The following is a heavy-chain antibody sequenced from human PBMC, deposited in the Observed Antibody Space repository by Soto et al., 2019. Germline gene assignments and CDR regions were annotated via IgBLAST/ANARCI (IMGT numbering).Heavy chain of an antibody. CDR1: GFTFTTYA. Sequence: QVQLVESGGGVVQPGRALRLSCAASGFTFTTYAIHWVRQAPGKGLEWVAVIASNGRNEYYADSVKGRFTISRDNSKNLLFLQMNSLRAEDTAFYYCARTDLEEEDAFDLWGQGTMVTVSS. V-gene: IGHV3-30*04. CDR2: IASNGRNE. CDR3: ARTDLEEEDAFDL. J-gene: IGHJ3*01. D-gene: IGHD2-21*02.